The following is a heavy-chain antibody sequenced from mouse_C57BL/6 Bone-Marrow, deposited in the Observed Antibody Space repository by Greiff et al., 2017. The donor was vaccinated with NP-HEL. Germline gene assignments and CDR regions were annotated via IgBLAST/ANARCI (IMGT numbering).Heavy chain of an antibody. J-gene: IGHJ4*01. Sequence: QVQLQQSGPELVKPGASVKISCKASGYAFSSSWMNWVKQRPGKGLEWIGRIYPGDGDTNYNGKFKGKATLTADKSSSTAYMQLSSLTSEDSAVYFCASLYGNYVRAMDYWGQGTSVTVSS. CDR1: GYAFSSSW. V-gene: IGHV1-82*01. D-gene: IGHD2-1*01. CDR3: ASLYGNYVRAMDY. CDR2: IYPGDGDT.